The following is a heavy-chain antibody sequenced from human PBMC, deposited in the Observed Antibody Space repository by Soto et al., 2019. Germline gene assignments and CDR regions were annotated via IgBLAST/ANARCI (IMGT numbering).Heavy chain of an antibody. V-gene: IGHV3-30*18. J-gene: IGHJ6*02. CDR3: AKDIGRGGGNLGIDV. CDR1: GFTFSDYG. CDR2: ISYDGSNK. D-gene: IGHD1-7*01. Sequence: GGSLRLSCAASGFTFSDYGMHWVRQAPGKGLEWVAVISYDGSNKFYADSVKGRFTISRDNSKNTLYLRMNSLRAEDTAVYYCAKDIGRGGGNLGIDVWGQGTTVTVSS.